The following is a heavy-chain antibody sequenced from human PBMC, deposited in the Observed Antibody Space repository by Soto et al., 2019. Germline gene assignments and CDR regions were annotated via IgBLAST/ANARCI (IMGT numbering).Heavy chain of an antibody. CDR3: ARPWGIAPAVWYLDL. J-gene: IGHJ2*01. V-gene: IGHV4-59*08. CDR2: IYYSGST. CDR1: GASISSHY. Sequence: QVLLQESGPGLVRPSETLSLTCTVSGASISSHYWSWIRQPPGKGLEWIGYIYYSGSTDYNPSLKSPVTMSIDTCKNQLSLRPTSVTAADPAVYYCARPWGIAPAVWYLDLWGRGTLVTVSS. D-gene: IGHD6-13*01.